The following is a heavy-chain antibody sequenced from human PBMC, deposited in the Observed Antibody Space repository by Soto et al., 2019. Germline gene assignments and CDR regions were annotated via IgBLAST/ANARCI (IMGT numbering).Heavy chain of an antibody. Sequence: QVQLVQSGGEVKKPGASVKVSCKASGDTVTKYGISWVRQAPGQGLEWLGWISFYNGHTNYALKAPXRXXFTTDTSTSTASMALRSLTSDDTAVYYCASATSIAVAGKETWGQGTLVTVSS. CDR1: GDTVTKYG. V-gene: IGHV1-18*01. J-gene: IGHJ4*02. CDR2: ISFYNGHT. D-gene: IGHD6-19*01. CDR3: ASATSIAVAGKET.